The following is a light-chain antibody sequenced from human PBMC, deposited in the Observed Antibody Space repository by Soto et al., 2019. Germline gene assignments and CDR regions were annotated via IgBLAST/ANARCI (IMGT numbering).Light chain of an antibody. J-gene: IGLJ2*01. V-gene: IGLV2-8*01. CDR2: EVT. Sequence: QSALTQPPSASGSPGQSVTISCTGTSSDIGGYNYVSWYQQHPGKAPKLIIYEVTKRPTGVPDRFSGSKSGNTASLTVSGLQAEDEADYYCSSYAGTNNLRVFGGGTKVTVL. CDR3: SSYAGTNNLRV. CDR1: SSDIGGYNY.